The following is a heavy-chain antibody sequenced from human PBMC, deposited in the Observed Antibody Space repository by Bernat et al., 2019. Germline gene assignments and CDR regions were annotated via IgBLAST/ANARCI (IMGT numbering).Heavy chain of an antibody. CDR3: ARAEDIVVVPAAGDY. D-gene: IGHD2-2*01. J-gene: IGHJ4*02. V-gene: IGHV3-30*01. CDR2: ISYDGSNK. Sequence: VLLLESGGGMVQPGGSLRLSCAASGFTFSSYAMYWVRQAPGKGLEWVAVISYDGSNKYYADSVKGRFTISRDNSKNTLYLQMNSLRAEDTAVYYCARAEDIVVVPAAGDYWGQGTLVTVSS. CDR1: GFTFSSYA.